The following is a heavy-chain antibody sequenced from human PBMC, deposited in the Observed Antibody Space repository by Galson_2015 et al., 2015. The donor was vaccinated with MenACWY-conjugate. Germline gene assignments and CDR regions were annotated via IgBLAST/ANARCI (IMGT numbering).Heavy chain of an antibody. D-gene: IGHD3-16*01. CDR1: GFTFSNYW. Sequence: SLRLSCAASGFTFSNYWMRWVRQAPGKGPEWVANIKQDGSEKYYVDSVQGRFTISRDNAKNSLYLQMNSLRADDTAVYYCARGLGGSSDYWGQGNLVTVSS. J-gene: IGHJ4*02. CDR2: IKQDGSEK. CDR3: ARGLGGSSDY. V-gene: IGHV3-7*03.